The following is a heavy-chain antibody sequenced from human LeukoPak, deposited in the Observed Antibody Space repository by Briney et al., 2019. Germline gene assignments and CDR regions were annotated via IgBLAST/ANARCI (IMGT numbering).Heavy chain of an antibody. CDR3: AGHGGTYSLGAFDI. Sequence: QAGGSLRLSCAASGFTFSSYGMHWVRQAPGKGLEWVAVISYDGSNKYYADSVKGRFTISRDNSKNTLYLQMNSLRAEDTAVYYCAGHGGTYSLGAFDIWGQGTMVTVSS. CDR2: ISYDGSNK. D-gene: IGHD2-15*01. V-gene: IGHV3-30*03. CDR1: GFTFSSYG. J-gene: IGHJ3*02.